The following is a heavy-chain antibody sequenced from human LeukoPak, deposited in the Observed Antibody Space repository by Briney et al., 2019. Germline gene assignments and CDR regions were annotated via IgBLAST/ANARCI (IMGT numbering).Heavy chain of an antibody. CDR1: GGSISSYY. CDR3: ARDSETYYDSSGYIDY. CDR2: IYYSGST. D-gene: IGHD3-22*01. Sequence: SETLSLTCTVSGGSISSYYCSWIRQPPGKGLEWIGYIYYSGSTNYNPSLKSRVTISVDTSKTQFFLKLSSVTAADTAVYYCARDSETYYDSSGYIDYWGQGTLVTVSS. J-gene: IGHJ4*02. V-gene: IGHV4-59*01.